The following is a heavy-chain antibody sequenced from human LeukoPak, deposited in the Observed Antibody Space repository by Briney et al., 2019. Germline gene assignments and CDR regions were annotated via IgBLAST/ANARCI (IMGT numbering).Heavy chain of an antibody. CDR3: AKDLGYSSGYYGGVDY. CDR1: GFTFSSYA. J-gene: IGHJ4*02. V-gene: IGHV3-23*01. CDR2: INGSDGST. D-gene: IGHD3-22*01. Sequence: PAGSLSLSCAASGFTFSSYAMSWVRQAPGTGLDWVSAINGSDGSTYYADSVKGRFTISRDNSKNTPYLQMNSLRAEDTAVYYCAKDLGYSSGYYGGVDYWGQGTLVTVSS.